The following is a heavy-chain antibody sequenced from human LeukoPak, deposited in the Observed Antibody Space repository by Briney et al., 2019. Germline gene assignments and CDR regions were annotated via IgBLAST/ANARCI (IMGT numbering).Heavy chain of an antibody. CDR2: ISSSGSTI. CDR1: GFTFSDCY. V-gene: IGHV3-11*04. CDR3: ARSSSSTYYYYGMDV. Sequence: GGSLRLSCAASGFTFSDCYMSWIRQAPGKGLEWVSYISSSGSTIYYADSVKGRFTISRDNAKNSLYLQMNSLRAEDTAVYYCARSSSSTYYYYGMDVWGQGTTVTVSS. D-gene: IGHD6-13*01. J-gene: IGHJ6*02.